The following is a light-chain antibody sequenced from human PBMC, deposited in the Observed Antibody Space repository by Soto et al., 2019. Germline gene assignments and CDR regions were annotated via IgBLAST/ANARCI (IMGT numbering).Light chain of an antibody. Sequence: QSALTQPPSASGSPGQSVTISCTGTSSDVGAYNYVSWYQQHPGKAPKLMIYEVTKRPSGVPDRFSGSKSDNTASLTVSGLQAEDEADYYGTSYAGSNNWVFGGGTKLTVL. CDR1: SSDVGAYNY. CDR3: TSYAGSNNWV. V-gene: IGLV2-8*01. CDR2: EVT. J-gene: IGLJ3*02.